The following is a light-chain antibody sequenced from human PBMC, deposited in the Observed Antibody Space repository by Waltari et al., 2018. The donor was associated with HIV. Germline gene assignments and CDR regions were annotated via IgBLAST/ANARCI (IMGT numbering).Light chain of an antibody. J-gene: IGKJ1*01. Sequence: DFQLTQSPSFLSASVGDTFTITCRASQGISNYLAWYQQKPGNAPKLLIFAASTLQTGVPSRFSGSGFGTEFTLTISSLHPEDFATYSCQQLDTYPRTFGQGTKVEIK. CDR2: AAS. CDR3: QQLDTYPRT. V-gene: IGKV1-9*01. CDR1: QGISNY.